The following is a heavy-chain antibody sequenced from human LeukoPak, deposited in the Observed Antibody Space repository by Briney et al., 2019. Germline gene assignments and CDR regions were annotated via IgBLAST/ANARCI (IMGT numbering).Heavy chain of an antibody. CDR1: GYTFTSYY. CDR3: ARDWDRYYDSSGYYYVDDY. D-gene: IGHD3-22*01. Sequence: GASVKVSCKASGYTFTSYYMHWVRQAPGQGLEWMGIINPSGGSTSYAQKFQGRVTMTRDMSTSTVYMELSSLRSEDTAVDYCARDWDRYYDSSGYYYVDDYWGQGTLVTVSS. CDR2: INPSGGST. J-gene: IGHJ4*02. V-gene: IGHV1-46*01.